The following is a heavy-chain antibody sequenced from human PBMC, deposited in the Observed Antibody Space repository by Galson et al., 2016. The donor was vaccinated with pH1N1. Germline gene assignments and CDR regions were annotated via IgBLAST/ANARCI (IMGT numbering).Heavy chain of an antibody. Sequence: LRLSCAASGFTFSSYWMSWVRQAPGKGLEWVANIKQDGSEKHYVDPVKGRFTISRDNSKSALYLQMSSLRLEDTAVYYCAKAGDIPARPDKYQYYYGMDVWGQGTTVTVSS. CDR3: AKAGDIPARPDKYQYYYGMDV. CDR2: IKQDGSEK. D-gene: IGHD6-6*01. J-gene: IGHJ6*02. V-gene: IGHV3-7*01. CDR1: GFTFSSYW.